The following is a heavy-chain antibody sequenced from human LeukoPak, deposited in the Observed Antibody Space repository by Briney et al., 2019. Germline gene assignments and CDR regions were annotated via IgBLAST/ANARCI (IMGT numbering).Heavy chain of an antibody. J-gene: IGHJ4*02. V-gene: IGHV1-69*04. Sequence: SVKVSCKASGGTFSSYAIIWVRQAPGQGLEWMGRIIPILGIANYAQKFQGRVTITADKSTSTAYMELSSLRSEDTAVYYCARDMGRPYYFDYWGQGTLVTVSS. CDR3: ARDMGRPYYFDY. CDR1: GGTFSSYA. CDR2: IIPILGIA. D-gene: IGHD3-10*01.